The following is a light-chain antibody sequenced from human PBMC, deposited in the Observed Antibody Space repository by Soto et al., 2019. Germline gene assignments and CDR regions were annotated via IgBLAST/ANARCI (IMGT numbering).Light chain of an antibody. J-gene: IGLJ1*01. CDR3: CSYAGSSYV. Sequence: QSALTQPASVSGSPGQSITISCTGTSSDDGSYNLVSWYQQHPGKAPKLMIYEGSKRPSGVSNRFSGSKSGNTASLTISGLQAEDEADYYCCSYAGSSYVFGTGTKLTVL. CDR1: SSDDGSYNL. CDR2: EGS. V-gene: IGLV2-23*01.